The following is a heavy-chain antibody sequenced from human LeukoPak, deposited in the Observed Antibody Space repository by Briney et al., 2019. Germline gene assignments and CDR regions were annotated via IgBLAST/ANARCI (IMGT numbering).Heavy chain of an antibody. Sequence: GGSLRLSCAASGFTFSSYWMSWVRQAPGKGLEWVSSISSFNSYIYYADSVKGRFTTSRDNAKNSLYLQMNSLRAEDTAVYYCATLGIESSGSNWYFDLWGRGTLVTVSS. CDR2: ISSFNSYI. CDR1: GFTFSSYW. V-gene: IGHV3-21*01. CDR3: ATLGIESSGSNWYFDL. D-gene: IGHD3-22*01. J-gene: IGHJ2*01.